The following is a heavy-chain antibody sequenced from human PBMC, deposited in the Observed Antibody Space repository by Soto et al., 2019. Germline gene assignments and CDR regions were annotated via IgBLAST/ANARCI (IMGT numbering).Heavy chain of an antibody. CDR1: GFTFSSYS. D-gene: IGHD1-26*01. CDR2: ISSSSSTI. CDR3: ATVGATTWDY. J-gene: IGHJ4*02. V-gene: IGHV3-48*01. Sequence: EVQLVESGGGLVQPGGSLRLSCAASGFTFSSYSMNWVRQAPGKGLEWVSYISSSSSTIYYADSVKGRFTISRDNAKNSLYRQLNGLSAGDTAVYYCATVGATTWDYWGQGTLVTVSS.